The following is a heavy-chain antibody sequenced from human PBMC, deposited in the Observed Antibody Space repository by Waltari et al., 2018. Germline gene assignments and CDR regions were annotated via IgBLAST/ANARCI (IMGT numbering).Heavy chain of an antibody. CDR2: IWYDGSNK. V-gene: IGHV3-33*01. J-gene: IGHJ6*02. CDR1: GFTFSSYG. CDR3: ARDLRPGYYYYYGMDV. Sequence: QVQLVESGGGVVQPGRSLRLSCAASGFTFSSYGMHWVRQAPGKGLAWVAVIWYDGSNKYYADSVKGRFTISRDNSKNTLYLQMNSLRAEDTAVYYCARDLRPGYYYYYGMDVWGQGTTVTVSS.